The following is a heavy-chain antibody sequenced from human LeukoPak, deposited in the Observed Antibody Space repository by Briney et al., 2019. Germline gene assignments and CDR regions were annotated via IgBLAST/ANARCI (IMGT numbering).Heavy chain of an antibody. D-gene: IGHD6-13*01. Sequence: SETLSLTCSVSGGSISSSNYYWSWIRQPAGKGLEWIGRIYTSESTNYNPSLKSRVTISVDTSRNQFSLKLSSVTAADTAVYYCASGYSSSWETSFDYWGQGTLVTVSS. CDR2: IYTSEST. J-gene: IGHJ4*02. CDR3: ASGYSSSWETSFDY. CDR1: GGSISSSNYY. V-gene: IGHV4-61*02.